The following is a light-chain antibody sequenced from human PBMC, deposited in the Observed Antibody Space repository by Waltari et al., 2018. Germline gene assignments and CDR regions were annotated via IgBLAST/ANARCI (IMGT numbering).Light chain of an antibody. CDR2: DAS. Sequence: EIVLTQSPATLSLSPGGRATLSCRASQSVSSYLAWYQQKPGQAPRLLIYDASNRATGIPARFSGSGSGTDFTLTISSLEPEDFAVYYCQQLTFGQGTKVEIK. J-gene: IGKJ1*01. CDR1: QSVSSY. CDR3: QQLT. V-gene: IGKV3-11*01.